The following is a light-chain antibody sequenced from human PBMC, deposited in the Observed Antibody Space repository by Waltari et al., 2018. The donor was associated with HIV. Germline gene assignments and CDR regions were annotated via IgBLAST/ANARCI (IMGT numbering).Light chain of an antibody. CDR3: ASYIIGNPFV. V-gene: IGLV2-14*01. J-gene: IGLJ2*01. CDR2: DAN. CDR1: ESPSLGYSY. Sequence: QSAVTQPASVSGSLGQSVPNSCTRGESPSLGYSYFSWYQHNPDRAPRLLIFDANSRPSGVSFRFSGSRSGDTAFLTISGLQVEDEADYYCASYIIGNPFVFGGGTKVTVL.